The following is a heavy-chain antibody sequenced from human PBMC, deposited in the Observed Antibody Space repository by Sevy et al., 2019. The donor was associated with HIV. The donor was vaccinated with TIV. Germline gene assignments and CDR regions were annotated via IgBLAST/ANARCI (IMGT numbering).Heavy chain of an antibody. Sequence: ASVKVSCKASGGSFSSYATTWVRQAPGQGLEWMGGIIPVFGTAAYAQKFQGRLTITADESTSTAYLELSSLRSDDTAVYYCARGYYYDPSGDYFPIDYWGQGTLVTVSS. D-gene: IGHD3-22*01. J-gene: IGHJ4*02. CDR2: IIPVFGTA. CDR1: GGSFSSYA. CDR3: ARGYYYDPSGDYFPIDY. V-gene: IGHV1-69*13.